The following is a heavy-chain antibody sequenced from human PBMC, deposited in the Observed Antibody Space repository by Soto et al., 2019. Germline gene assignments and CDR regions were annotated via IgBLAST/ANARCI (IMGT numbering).Heavy chain of an antibody. J-gene: IGHJ5*02. CDR3: ARGAAARPVSTFDP. D-gene: IGHD6-6*01. V-gene: IGHV1-3*01. CDR2: INAGNGNT. Sequence: QVPLVQSGAEVKKPGASVKVSCKASGYTFTSYAMHWVRQAPGQRLEWMGWINAGNGNTKYSQKFQGRVTITRDTSASTAYMELSSLRSEDTAVYYCARGAAARPVSTFDPWGQGTLVTVSS. CDR1: GYTFTSYA.